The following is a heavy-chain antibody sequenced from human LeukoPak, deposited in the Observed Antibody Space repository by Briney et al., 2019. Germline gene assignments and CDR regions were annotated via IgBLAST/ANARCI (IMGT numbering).Heavy chain of an antibody. J-gene: IGHJ4*03. D-gene: IGHD1-1*01. V-gene: IGHV4-34*01. CDR1: GGSFSAYY. Sequence: PSETLSLTCAVYGGSFSAYYRSWIRQSPGKGLQWIAEVNHRGDTNYNPSVKGRVTISVDTSKNQFSLKVTSLTAADTAVYYCARGPTISETGYFDYWGQGTLVTVSS. CDR2: VNHRGDT. CDR3: ARGPTISETGYFDY.